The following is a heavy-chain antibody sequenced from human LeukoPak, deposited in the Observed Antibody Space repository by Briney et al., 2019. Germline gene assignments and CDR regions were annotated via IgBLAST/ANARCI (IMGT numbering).Heavy chain of an antibody. CDR3: ATTRYYYDSSGYSNFDY. CDR2: ISGSGGST. J-gene: IGHJ4*02. V-gene: IGHV3-23*01. D-gene: IGHD3-22*01. CDR1: GFTFSSYA. Sequence: PGGSLRLSCAASGFTFSSYAMNWVRQAPGKGLEWVSAISGSGGSTYYADSVKGRFTISRDNSKNTQYLQMNSLRAEDTAVYYCATTRYYYDSSGYSNFDYWGQGTLVTVSS.